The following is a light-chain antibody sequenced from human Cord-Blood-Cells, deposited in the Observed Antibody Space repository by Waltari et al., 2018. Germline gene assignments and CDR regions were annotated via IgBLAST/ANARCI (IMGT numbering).Light chain of an antibody. Sequence: QSVLTQPPSVSGAPGQRVTISCTGSSSNIGAGYDVHWYQQLPGTAPKLLIYGNSDLRSGVPDRVCGSKSGTSASLAITGLQAEDEADYYCQSYDSSLSGSRVFGTGTKVTVL. CDR1: SSNIGAGYD. CDR3: QSYDSSLSGSRV. V-gene: IGLV1-40*01. CDR2: GNS. J-gene: IGLJ1*01.